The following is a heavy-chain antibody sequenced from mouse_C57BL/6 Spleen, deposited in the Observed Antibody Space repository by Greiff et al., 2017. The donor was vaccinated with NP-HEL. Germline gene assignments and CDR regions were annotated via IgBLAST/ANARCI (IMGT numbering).Heavy chain of an antibody. CDR1: GFTFSDYY. V-gene: IGHV5-16*01. CDR3: AREGGNYGYYAMDY. J-gene: IGHJ4*01. D-gene: IGHD2-1*01. Sequence: VQLKESEGGLVQPGSSMKLSCTASGFTFSDYYMAWVRQVPEKGLEWVANINYDGSSTYYLDSLKSRFIISRDNAKNILYLQMSSLKSEDTATYYCAREGGNYGYYAMDYWGQGTSVTVSS. CDR2: INYDGSST.